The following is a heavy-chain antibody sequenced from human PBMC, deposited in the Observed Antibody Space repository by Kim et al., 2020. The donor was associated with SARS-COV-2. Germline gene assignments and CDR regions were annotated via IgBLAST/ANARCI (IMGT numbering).Heavy chain of an antibody. CDR3: AKGGESDSGYDWAFDY. Sequence: VKGRFTISRDNSKNRLYMQRKNLRAEDTAVYYCAKGGESDSGYDWAFDYWGQGTLVTVSS. J-gene: IGHJ4*02. D-gene: IGHD5-12*01. V-gene: IGHV3-33*06.